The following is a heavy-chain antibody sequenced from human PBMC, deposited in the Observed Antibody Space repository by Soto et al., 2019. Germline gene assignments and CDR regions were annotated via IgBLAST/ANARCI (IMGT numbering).Heavy chain of an antibody. D-gene: IGHD2-15*01. CDR1: GFTFSSYG. CDR3: AKDQVRVVVAAAFDY. CDR2: ISYDGSNK. Sequence: QVQLVESGGGVVQPGRSLRLSCAASGFTFSSYGMHWVRQAPGKGLEWVAVISYDGSNKYYADSVKGRFTISRDNSKNTLYLQRNSLRAEDTAVYYYAKDQVRVVVAAAFDYWGQGTLVTVSS. V-gene: IGHV3-30*18. J-gene: IGHJ4*02.